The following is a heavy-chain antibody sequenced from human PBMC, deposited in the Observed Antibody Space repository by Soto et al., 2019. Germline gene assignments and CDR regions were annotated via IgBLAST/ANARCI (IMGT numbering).Heavy chain of an antibody. V-gene: IGHV4-34*01. CDR3: AREKYSSGLDY. Sequence: TSEALSLTCAVYGGSFSGYYCSWIRQPPGKGLEWIGEINHSGSTNYNPSLKSRVTISVDTSKNQFSLKLSSVTAADTAVYYCAREKYSSGLDYWGQGTLVTVSS. CDR1: GGSFSGYY. J-gene: IGHJ4*02. D-gene: IGHD6-25*01. CDR2: INHSGST.